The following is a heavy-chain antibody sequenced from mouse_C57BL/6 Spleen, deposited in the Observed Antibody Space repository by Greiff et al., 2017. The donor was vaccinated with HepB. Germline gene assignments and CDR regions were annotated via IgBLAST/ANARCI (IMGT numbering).Heavy chain of an antibody. CDR1: GYTFTSYW. CDR3: AIYGNPHYYAMDY. Sequence: VQLQQPGAELVMPGASVKLSCKASGYTFTSYWMHWVKQRPGQGLEWIGEIDPSDSYTNYNQKFKGKSTLTVDKSSSTAYMQLSSLTSEDSAVYYCAIYGNPHYYAMDYWGQGTSVTVSS. V-gene: IGHV1-69*01. CDR2: IDPSDSYT. J-gene: IGHJ4*01. D-gene: IGHD2-1*01.